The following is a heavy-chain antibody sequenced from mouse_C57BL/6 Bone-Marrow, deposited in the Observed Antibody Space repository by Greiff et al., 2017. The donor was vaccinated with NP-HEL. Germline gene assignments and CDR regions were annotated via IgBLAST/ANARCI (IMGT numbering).Heavy chain of an antibody. J-gene: IGHJ2*01. Sequence: EVQRVEPGPELVKPGASVKMSCKASGYSFTGYFMNWVMQSPGKSLEWIGRINPYNGDTFYNQKFKGKATLTVDKSSSTAHMELRSLTSEDSAVYYCASRGNSNHFDYWGQGTTLTVSS. CDR1: GYSFTGYF. V-gene: IGHV1-20*01. CDR2: INPYNGDT. CDR3: ASRGNSNHFDY. D-gene: IGHD2-5*01.